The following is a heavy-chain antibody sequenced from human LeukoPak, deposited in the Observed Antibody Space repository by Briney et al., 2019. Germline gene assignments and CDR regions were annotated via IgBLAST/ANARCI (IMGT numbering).Heavy chain of an antibody. CDR2: IYYSGST. CDR3: ARQDSSGWDSGY. Sequence: SETLSLTCTVSGGSISSSSYYRGWIRQPPGKGLEWIGNIYYSGSTYYNPSLKSRVTISVDTSKNQFSLKLSSVTAADTAVYYCARQDSSGWDSGYWGQGTLVTVSS. V-gene: IGHV4-39*01. CDR1: GGSISSSSYY. D-gene: IGHD6-19*01. J-gene: IGHJ4*02.